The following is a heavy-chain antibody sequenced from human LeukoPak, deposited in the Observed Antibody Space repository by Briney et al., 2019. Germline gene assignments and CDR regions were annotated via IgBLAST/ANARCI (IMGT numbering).Heavy chain of an antibody. Sequence: ASVKVSCKASGGTFSSYAISWVRQAPGQGLEWMGGIIPIFGTANYAQKFQGRITITADESTSTAYMELSSLRSEDTAVYYCAREYYYGSGSYYDPLTNWFDPWGQGTLVTVSS. CDR2: IIPIFGTA. CDR1: GGTFSSYA. V-gene: IGHV1-69*13. D-gene: IGHD3-10*01. J-gene: IGHJ5*02. CDR3: AREYYYGSGSYYDPLTNWFDP.